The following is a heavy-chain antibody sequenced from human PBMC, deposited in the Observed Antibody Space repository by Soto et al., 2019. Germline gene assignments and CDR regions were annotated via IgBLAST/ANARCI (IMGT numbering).Heavy chain of an antibody. Sequence: PSDTLSLTSTIYGWSFRGYYWSWIRQPPGKGLEWNGEINHSGSTNYNPSIKRQDTIKVDTSKIQFFLKLSSVTAADTAVYYCARRRLRYFDWLSGGVGYYYGMDGWGQGTTVT. CDR2: INHSGST. J-gene: IGHJ6*02. CDR3: ARRRLRYFDWLSGGVGYYYGMDG. CDR1: GWSFRGYY. V-gene: IGHV4-34*01. D-gene: IGHD3-9*01.